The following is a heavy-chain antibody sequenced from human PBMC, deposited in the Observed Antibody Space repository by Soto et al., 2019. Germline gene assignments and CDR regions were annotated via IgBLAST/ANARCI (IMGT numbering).Heavy chain of an antibody. CDR3: AKDDVSSWYVDF. CDR2: ISGSGGRT. Sequence: VGSLRLSCAASGFTFSSYAMSWVRQAPGKGLEWVSGISGSGGRTYYADSVKGRFTISRDNSNNTLYLQMNSLRAEDTAIYYCAKDDVSSWYVDFWGQGTLVTVSS. V-gene: IGHV3-23*01. CDR1: GFTFSSYA. D-gene: IGHD6-13*01. J-gene: IGHJ4*02.